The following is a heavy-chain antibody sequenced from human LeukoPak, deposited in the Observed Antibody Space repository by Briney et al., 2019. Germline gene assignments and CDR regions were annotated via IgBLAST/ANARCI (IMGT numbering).Heavy chain of an antibody. J-gene: IGHJ5*02. CDR2: TYYRSKWYN. D-gene: IGHD4-11*01. CDR1: GDSVSSNSAA. V-gene: IGHV6-1*01. Sequence: SHTLSLTCAISGDSVSSNSAAWNWIRQSPSRGLEWLGRTYYRSKWYNDYAVSVKSRITINPDTSKNQFSLQLNSVTPEDTAVYYCARDRASSDYSNYGWFDPWGQGTLVTVSS. CDR3: ARDRASSDYSNYGWFDP.